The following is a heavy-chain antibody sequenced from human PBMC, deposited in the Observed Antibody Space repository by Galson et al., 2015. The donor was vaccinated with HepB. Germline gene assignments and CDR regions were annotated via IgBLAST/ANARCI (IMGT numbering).Heavy chain of an antibody. V-gene: IGHV4-31*03. CDR1: GGSISSGGYY. D-gene: IGHD3-22*01. J-gene: IGHJ4*02. CDR2: IHYSGST. CDR3: ARVKYYYDISGYFPFDS. Sequence: TLSLTCTVSGGSISSGGYYWSWIRQHPGKGLEWIGNIHYSGSTHYNASLKSRLSIAIDTSKNQFSLKLSSVTAADTAVYYCARVKYYYDISGYFPFDSWGQGTLVIVSS.